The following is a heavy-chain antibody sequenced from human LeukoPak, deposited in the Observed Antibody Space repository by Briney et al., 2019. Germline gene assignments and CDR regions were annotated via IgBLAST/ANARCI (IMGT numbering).Heavy chain of an antibody. Sequence: GASVKVSCKVSSYSLTELSMHWVRQAPGKGLEWMGGFDPEDGKTIYAQRLQGRVTMTEDISTDTAYMQLRSLISEDSAVYYCATNLGIAVAGGAFDLWGQGTVVTVSS. J-gene: IGHJ3*01. CDR1: SYSLTELS. CDR3: ATNLGIAVAGGAFDL. V-gene: IGHV1-24*01. D-gene: IGHD6-19*01. CDR2: FDPEDGKT.